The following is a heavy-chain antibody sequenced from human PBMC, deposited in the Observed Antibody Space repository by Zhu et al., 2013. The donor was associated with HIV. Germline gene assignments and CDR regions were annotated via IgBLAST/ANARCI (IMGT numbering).Heavy chain of an antibody. CDR3: ASRGPNDDYGDYDDAFDI. J-gene: IGHJ3*02. CDR2: IIPIFGTA. Sequence: QVQLVQSGAEVKKPGSSVKVSCKASGGTFSSYAISWVRQAPGQGLEWMGGIIPIFGTANYAQKFQGRVTITADKSTSTAYMELSSLRSEDTAVYYCASRGPNDDYGDYDDAFDIWGQGTMVTVSS. D-gene: IGHD4-17*01. V-gene: IGHV1-69*06. CDR1: GGTFSSYA.